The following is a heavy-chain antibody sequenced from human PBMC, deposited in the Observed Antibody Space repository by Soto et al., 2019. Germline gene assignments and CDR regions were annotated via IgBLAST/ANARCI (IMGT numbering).Heavy chain of an antibody. CDR2: INPSGGST. V-gene: IGHV1-46*01. Sequence: QVQLVQSGAEVKKPGASVKVSCKASGYTFTSYYMHWVRQAPGQGLEWMGIINPSGGSTSYAQKFQGRVTMTRDTSTSTVYMELSSLRSEDTAVYYCARGKRDSGSYQALPSHVGDYWGQGTLDTVSS. CDR1: GYTFTSYY. J-gene: IGHJ4*02. CDR3: ARGKRDSGSYQALPSHVGDY. D-gene: IGHD1-26*01.